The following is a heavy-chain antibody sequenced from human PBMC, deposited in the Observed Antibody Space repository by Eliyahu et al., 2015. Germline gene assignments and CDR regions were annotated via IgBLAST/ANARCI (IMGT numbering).Heavy chain of an antibody. J-gene: IGHJ4*02. Sequence: QVQLVQSGAEVKKPGASVKVSCKASGYSFTDYYIHWVRQAPGQGLEWMGWINPNSGGTNYAQKIQGRVTMTRDTSISTAYMELSRLRSDDTAVYYCARAQSIAARTLIGDYWGQGTLVTVSS. CDR3: ARAQSIAARTLIGDY. D-gene: IGHD6-6*01. CDR1: GYSFTDYY. CDR2: INPNSGGT. V-gene: IGHV1-2*02.